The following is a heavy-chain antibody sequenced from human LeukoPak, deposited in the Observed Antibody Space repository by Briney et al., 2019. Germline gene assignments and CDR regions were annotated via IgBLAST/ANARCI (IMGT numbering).Heavy chain of an antibody. CDR2: INPKSGGT. Sequence: ASVKVSCKASGYTFNSYYMHWVRQAPGQGLEWMGWINPKSGGTNYAQKFQGRVTMTRDTSITTAYMELSRLRFDDTAVYYCATKKTPLYCGGDCYSGLGWFDPWGQGTLVTVSS. D-gene: IGHD2-21*02. J-gene: IGHJ5*02. CDR3: ATKKTPLYCGGDCYSGLGWFDP. V-gene: IGHV1-2*02. CDR1: GYTFNSYY.